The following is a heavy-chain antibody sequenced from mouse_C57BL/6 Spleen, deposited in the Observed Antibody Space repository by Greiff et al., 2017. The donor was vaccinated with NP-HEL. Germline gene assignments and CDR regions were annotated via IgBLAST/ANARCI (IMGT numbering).Heavy chain of an antibody. CDR1: GYAFTNYL. Sequence: QVQLKESGAELVRPGTSVKVSCKASGYAFTNYLIEWVKQRPGQDLEWIGVINPGSGGTNYIEKFKGKATLTADKSSSTAYMQLSSLTSEDSAVYFGARGLQYYGSPWFAYWGQGTLVTVSA. V-gene: IGHV1-54*01. CDR3: ARGLQYYGSPWFAY. CDR2: INPGSGGT. J-gene: IGHJ3*01. D-gene: IGHD1-1*01.